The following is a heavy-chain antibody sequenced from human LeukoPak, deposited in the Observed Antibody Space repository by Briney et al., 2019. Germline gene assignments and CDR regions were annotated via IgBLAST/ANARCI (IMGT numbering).Heavy chain of an antibody. CDR3: ARAPGGYQLPKHFDY. CDR1: GFTFSDYY. CDR2: ISSSGSTI. D-gene: IGHD2-2*01. Sequence: RGSLRLSCAASGFTFSDYYMSWIRQAPGKGLEWVSYISSSGSTIYYADSVKGRFTISRDNAKNSLYLQMNSLRAEDTAVYYCARAPGGYQLPKHFDYWGQGTLVTVSS. J-gene: IGHJ4*02. V-gene: IGHV3-11*01.